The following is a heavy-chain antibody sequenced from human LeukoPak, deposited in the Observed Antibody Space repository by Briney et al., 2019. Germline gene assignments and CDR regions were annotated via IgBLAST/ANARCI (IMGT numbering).Heavy chain of an antibody. D-gene: IGHD2-15*01. CDR2: IYHSGNT. CDR1: GYFISSGYY. CDR3: ARDHCSGGSCYSFPDWYFDL. Sequence: PSETLSLTCAVSGYFISSGYYWGWIPQPPGKGLEWIGSIYHSGNTYYNPSLKSRVTISVDKSKNQFSLNLSSVTAADTAVYYCARDHCSGGSCYSFPDWYFDLWGRGTLVTVSS. J-gene: IGHJ2*01. V-gene: IGHV4-38-2*02.